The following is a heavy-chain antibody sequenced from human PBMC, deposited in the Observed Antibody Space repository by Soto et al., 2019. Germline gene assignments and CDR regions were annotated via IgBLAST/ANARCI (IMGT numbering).Heavy chain of an antibody. D-gene: IGHD1-26*01. Sequence: EVQLVESGGGLIQPGGSLRLSCAASGLTVSSNYMTWVRQAPGKGLECVSLLYSSGSTYYADSVKGRFTISRDNAKNTLSLQMNRLSGDDTALYHCARVVGRYVDYWGQGTLVTVSS. CDR1: GLTVSSNY. J-gene: IGHJ4*02. CDR3: ARVVGRYVDY. V-gene: IGHV3-53*01. CDR2: LYSSGST.